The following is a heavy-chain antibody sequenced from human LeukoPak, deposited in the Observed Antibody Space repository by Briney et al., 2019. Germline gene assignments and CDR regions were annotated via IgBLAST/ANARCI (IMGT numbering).Heavy chain of an antibody. Sequence: AGESLKISCKGSGYSFTSYWISWVRQMPGKGLEWMGRIDPGDSYTNYSPSFQGHVTISADKSISTAYLQWSSLKASDTAMYYCARHPHYYDSSGHRDWGQGTLVTVSS. CDR2: IDPGDSYT. CDR3: ARHPHYYDSSGHRD. J-gene: IGHJ4*02. V-gene: IGHV5-10-1*01. D-gene: IGHD3-22*01. CDR1: GYSFTSYW.